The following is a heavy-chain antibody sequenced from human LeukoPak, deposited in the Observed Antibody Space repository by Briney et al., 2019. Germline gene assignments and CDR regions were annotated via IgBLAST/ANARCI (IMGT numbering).Heavy chain of an antibody. V-gene: IGHV4-31*03. CDR2: IYYSGST. CDR1: GGSISSGGYY. J-gene: IGHJ4*02. CDR3: AREGTATDGMGFDC. D-gene: IGHD6-13*01. Sequence: SSQTLSLTCTVSGGSISSGGYYWNWIHQHPGKGLEWMGYIYYSGSTYYSPSLNSRVTISGDTSKNQFSLKLSSVTAADTAVYYCAREGTATDGMGFDCWGQGTLVTVSS.